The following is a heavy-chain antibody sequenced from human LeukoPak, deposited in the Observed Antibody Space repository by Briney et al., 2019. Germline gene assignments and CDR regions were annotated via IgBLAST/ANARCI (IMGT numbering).Heavy chain of an antibody. J-gene: IGHJ5*02. V-gene: IGHV4-4*02. D-gene: IGHD2-2*01. CDR1: GGSISSSNW. CDR2: IYHSGST. CDR3: ARDFVVVPAAIYGWFDP. Sequence: SGTLSLTCAVSGGSISSSNWWSWVRQPQGKGLEWIGEIYHSGSTNYNPSLKSRVTISVDKSKNQFSLKLSSVTAADTAVYYCARDFVVVPAAIYGWFDPWGQGTLVTVSS.